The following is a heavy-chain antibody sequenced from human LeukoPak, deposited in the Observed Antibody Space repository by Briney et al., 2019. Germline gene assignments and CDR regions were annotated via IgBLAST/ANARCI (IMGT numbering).Heavy chain of an antibody. D-gene: IGHD5-24*01. V-gene: IGHV4-4*07. J-gene: IGHJ4*02. Sequence: SETLSLTCTVSGGSISSYYWSWIRQPAGKGLEWIGRIYTSGSTNYNPSLKSRVTMSVGTSKNQFSLKLSSVTAADTAVYYCAREGRDGYNRRKSFDYWGQGTLVTVSS. CDR1: GGSISSYY. CDR2: IYTSGST. CDR3: AREGRDGYNRRKSFDY.